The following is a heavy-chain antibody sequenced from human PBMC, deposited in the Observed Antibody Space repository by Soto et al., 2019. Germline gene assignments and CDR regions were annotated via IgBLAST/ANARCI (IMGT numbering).Heavy chain of an antibody. J-gene: IGHJ4*02. Sequence: EVQLVESGGGLVQPGGSLRLSCAASGVSFSAFWMSWVRQIPGKGLEWVANINQDGSEKQYVDSVKGRFTISRDNAKNSHFLQMNSLRAEDSAVYYCARDRGWNIVVIPASFDLWGRGALVSVSS. CDR1: GVSFSAFW. CDR3: ARDRGWNIVVIPASFDL. CDR2: INQDGSEK. D-gene: IGHD2-15*01. V-gene: IGHV3-7*01.